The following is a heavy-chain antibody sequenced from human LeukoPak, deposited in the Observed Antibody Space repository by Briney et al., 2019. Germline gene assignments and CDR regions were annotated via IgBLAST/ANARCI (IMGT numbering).Heavy chain of an antibody. V-gene: IGHV3-23*01. CDR2: ISNSGDRP. CDR1: GFTFSSHG. J-gene: IGHJ4*02. D-gene: IGHD2/OR15-2a*01. CDR3: ANQYWKVGSTSDY. Sequence: GGSLRLSCVVSGFTFSSHGMGWVRQAPGRGLEYIAGISNSGDRPYYLVSVKGRFIISRDNFKNTLYLQMNRLRGDDTAISYCANQYWKVGSTSDYWGQGTLVTVSS.